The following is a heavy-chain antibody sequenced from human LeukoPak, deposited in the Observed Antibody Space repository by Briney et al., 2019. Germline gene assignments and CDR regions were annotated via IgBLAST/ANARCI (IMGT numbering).Heavy chain of an antibody. CDR3: NYYYSSGSYFQYYFDY. CDR2: IIPIFGTA. CDR1: GGTFSSYA. Sequence: GASVRVSCKASGGTFSSYAISWVRQAPGQGLEWMGGIIPIFGTANYAQKFQGRVTITADESTSTAYMELSSLRSEDTAVYYCNYYYSSGSYFQYYFDYWGQGTLVTVSS. D-gene: IGHD3-10*01. V-gene: IGHV1-69*13. J-gene: IGHJ4*02.